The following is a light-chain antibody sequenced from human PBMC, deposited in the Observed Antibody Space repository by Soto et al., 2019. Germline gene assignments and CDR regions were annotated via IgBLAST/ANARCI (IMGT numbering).Light chain of an antibody. CDR2: EVN. CDR3: SSYAGSNNM. Sequence: QSALTQPPSASGSPGQSVTISCTGTSGDVGAYNFVSWYQQHPGKAPKLMIYEVNKRPSGVPDRFSGSKSGNTASLTVSGLQAEDEADYYCSSYAGSNNMFGGGTKLTVL. V-gene: IGLV2-8*01. CDR1: SGDVGAYNF. J-gene: IGLJ3*02.